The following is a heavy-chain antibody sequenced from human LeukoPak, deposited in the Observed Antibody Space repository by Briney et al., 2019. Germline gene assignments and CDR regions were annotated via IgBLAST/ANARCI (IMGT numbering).Heavy chain of an antibody. J-gene: IGHJ3*02. V-gene: IGHV3-48*01. CDR3: ARDPRGSGAYYVSAFDI. D-gene: IGHD1-26*01. Sequence: PGGSLRLSCAASGFTFSSYSMNWVHQAPGRGLEWLSYISSSSGTMYYADSVKGRFTISRDNAENSLYPQMNSLRAEDTAMYFCARDPRGSGAYYVSAFDIWGQGTVVTVSS. CDR2: ISSSSGTM. CDR1: GFTFSSYS.